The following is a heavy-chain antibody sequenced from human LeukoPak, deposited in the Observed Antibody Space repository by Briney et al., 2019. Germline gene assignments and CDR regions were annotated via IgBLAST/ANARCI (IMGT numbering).Heavy chain of an antibody. CDR2: SYYSGST. CDR3: ARHTLVGARNAFDI. V-gene: IGHV4-59*08. Sequence: PSETLSLTCTVSGGSISSHYWSWIRQPPGKRLEWIGYSYYSGSTNYNPSLKSRVTISVDTSKSQFSLNLSSVSATDTAVYYCARHTLVGARNAFDIWGQGTMVTISS. CDR1: GGSISSHY. D-gene: IGHD1-26*01. J-gene: IGHJ3*02.